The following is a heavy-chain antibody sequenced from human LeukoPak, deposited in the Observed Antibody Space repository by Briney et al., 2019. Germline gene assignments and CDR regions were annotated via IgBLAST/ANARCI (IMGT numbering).Heavy chain of an antibody. CDR3: AKDPRGDSFFDY. D-gene: IGHD4-17*01. V-gene: IGHV3-23*01. Sequence: GGSLRLYCAASGFTFSNYWMSWVRQAPGKGLEWVSAISGSGGSTYYADSVKGRFTISRDNSKNTLYLQMNSLRAEDTAVYYCAKDPRGDSFFDYWGQGTLVTVSS. CDR2: ISGSGGST. CDR1: GFTFSNYW. J-gene: IGHJ4*02.